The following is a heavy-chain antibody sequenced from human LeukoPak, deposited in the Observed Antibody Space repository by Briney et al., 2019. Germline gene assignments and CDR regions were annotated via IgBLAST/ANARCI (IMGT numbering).Heavy chain of an antibody. CDR2: INPNSGGT. D-gene: IGHD3-9*01. Sequence: ASVKVSCKASGYTLTGYYMHWVRQAPGQGLEWMGWINPNSGGTNYAQKFQGRVTMTRDTSISTAYMELSRLRSDDTAVYYCARVYFDWSEYFQHWGQGTLVTVSS. CDR3: ARVYFDWSEYFQH. V-gene: IGHV1-2*02. J-gene: IGHJ1*01. CDR1: GYTLTGYY.